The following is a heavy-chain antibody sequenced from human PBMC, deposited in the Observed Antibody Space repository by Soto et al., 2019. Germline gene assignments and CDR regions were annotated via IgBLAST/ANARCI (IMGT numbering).Heavy chain of an antibody. CDR1: GFSLSSYC. Sequence: PGGALRLSCAPPGFSLSSYCLQSGRPAPGKGLEWVAVISYAGSNQYYADSVKGRFTISRDNSKNTLYLQMNSLRGEDTAVYYCAKDRSSSWSAYYFDYWGQGALVTVSS. V-gene: IGHV3-30*18. CDR3: AKDRSSSWSAYYFDY. D-gene: IGHD6-13*01. J-gene: IGHJ4*02. CDR2: ISYAGSNQ.